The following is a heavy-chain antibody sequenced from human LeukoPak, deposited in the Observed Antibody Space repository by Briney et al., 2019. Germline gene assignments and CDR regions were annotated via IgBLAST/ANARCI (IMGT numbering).Heavy chain of an antibody. V-gene: IGHV1-2*02. Sequence: ASVKVSCKASGYTFTGYYMHWVRQAPGQGLEWMGWINPNSGGTNYAQKFQGRVTMTRDTSISTAYMELSRLGSDDTAVYYCAGYSNSWLGWFDPWGQGTLVTVSS. CDR2: INPNSGGT. J-gene: IGHJ5*02. CDR1: GYTFTGYY. CDR3: AGYSNSWLGWFDP. D-gene: IGHD6-13*01.